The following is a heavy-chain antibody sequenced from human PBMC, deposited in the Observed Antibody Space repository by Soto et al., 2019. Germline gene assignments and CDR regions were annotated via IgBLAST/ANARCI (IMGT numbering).Heavy chain of an antibody. V-gene: IGHV4-34*01. Sequence: QVQLQQWGAGLLKPSETLSLTCAVYGGSFSGYYWSWIRQPPGKGLEWIGEINHSGSTNYNPSLKSRVTISVDPSKNQFSLKLSSVTAADTAVYYCARVRRAGNYYYYYYGMDVWGQGTTVTVSS. J-gene: IGHJ6*02. D-gene: IGHD1-7*01. CDR2: INHSGST. CDR3: ARVRRAGNYYYYYYGMDV. CDR1: GGSFSGYY.